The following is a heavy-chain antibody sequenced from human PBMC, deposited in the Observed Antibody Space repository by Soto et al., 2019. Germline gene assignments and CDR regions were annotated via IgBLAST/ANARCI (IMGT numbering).Heavy chain of an antibody. CDR2: ISFTGTTK. V-gene: IGHV3-30*18. CDR1: GFTFSRYG. J-gene: IGHJ4*02. D-gene: IGHD3-22*01. Sequence: QVQLVESGGGVVQPGGSLRLSCVGSGFTFSRYGLHWVRQTPGKGLEWVAVISFTGTTKYYADSVKGRFTISRDNSKITVYLEMNRLTADDSAMYFCAQDAKTGFSYDPENWCQGTLVTVSS. CDR3: AQDAKTGFSYDPEN.